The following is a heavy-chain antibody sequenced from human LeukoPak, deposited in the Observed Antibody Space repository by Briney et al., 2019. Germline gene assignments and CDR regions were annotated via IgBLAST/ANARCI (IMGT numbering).Heavy chain of an antibody. D-gene: IGHD3-22*01. CDR2: ISGSGGST. CDR1: GFTFSRYG. CDR3: AKPAPYYYNSSGFTRSPFDY. V-gene: IGHV3-23*01. J-gene: IGHJ4*02. Sequence: GGSLRLSCVASGFTFSRYGIHWVRQAPGKGPEWVSVISGSGGSTYYADSVKGRFTISRDNSKNPLYLQMNSLRAEDTAVYYCAKPAPYYYNSSGFTRSPFDYWGQGTLVTVSS.